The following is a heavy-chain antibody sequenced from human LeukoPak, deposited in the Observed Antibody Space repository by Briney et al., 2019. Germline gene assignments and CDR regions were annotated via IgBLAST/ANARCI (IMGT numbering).Heavy chain of an antibody. CDR2: INPNSGGT. CDR1: GFACIGSY. Sequence: GASVKVSWKASGFACIGSYMHWVCLAPEQGLYWIGRINPNSGGTNYAQRFPSRVTMTRDTSISTAYMGLSRLRSDDTAVYYCVRVDFDYWGQGTLVTVSS. CDR3: VRVDFDY. V-gene: IGHV1-2*06. D-gene: IGHD2-15*01. J-gene: IGHJ4*02.